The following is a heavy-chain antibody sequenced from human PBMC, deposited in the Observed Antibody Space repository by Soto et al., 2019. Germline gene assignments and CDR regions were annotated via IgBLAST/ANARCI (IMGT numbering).Heavy chain of an antibody. V-gene: IGHV4-34*01. J-gene: IGHJ5*02. D-gene: IGHD6-19*01. CDR2: INHSGST. Sequence: SETLSLTCAVYGGSFSGYYWSWIRQPPGKGLEWIGEINHSGSTNYNPSLKSRVTISVDTSKNQFSLKLSSVTAADTAVYYCARGRAGRRTRIAVAGLRNWFDPWGQGTLVTVS. CDR3: ARGRAGRRTRIAVAGLRNWFDP. CDR1: GGSFSGYY.